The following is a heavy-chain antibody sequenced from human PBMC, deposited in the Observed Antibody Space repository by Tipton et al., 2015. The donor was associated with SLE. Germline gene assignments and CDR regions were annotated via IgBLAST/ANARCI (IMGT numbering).Heavy chain of an antibody. D-gene: IGHD6-6*01. J-gene: IGHJ5*02. Sequence: TLSLTCSVSSSSFTTYYWSWIRQPPGKGLEWIGYIYTSGRTDYNPSLTSRVTISVDKSKKQVSLSLTSVTAADTAMYYCARGGAGIAPRGWFDPWGPGTLVTVSS. CDR1: SSSFTTYY. CDR3: ARGGAGIAPRGWFDP. V-gene: IGHV4-4*08. CDR2: IYTSGRT.